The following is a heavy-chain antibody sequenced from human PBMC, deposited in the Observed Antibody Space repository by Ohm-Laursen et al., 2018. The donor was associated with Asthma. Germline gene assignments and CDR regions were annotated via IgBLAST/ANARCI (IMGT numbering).Heavy chain of an antibody. V-gene: IGHV3-33*08. CDR3: ARDGIAATPIGWFDP. Sequence: SLRLSCTASGFSFSSYGMHWVRQAPGKGLEWVSVIWYDGSYTYYADSVKGRFTISRDNSKNTLYLQMNSLRAEDTAVYYCARDGIAATPIGWFDPWGQGTLVTVSS. CDR1: GFSFSSYG. D-gene: IGHD2-15*01. CDR2: IWYDGSYT. J-gene: IGHJ5*02.